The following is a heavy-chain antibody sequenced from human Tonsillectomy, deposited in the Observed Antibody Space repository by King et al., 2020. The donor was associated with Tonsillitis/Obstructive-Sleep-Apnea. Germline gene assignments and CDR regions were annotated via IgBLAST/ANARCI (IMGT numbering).Heavy chain of an antibody. J-gene: IGHJ6*03. CDR2: INHSGST. CDR1: GGSFSGYY. D-gene: IGHD2-2*01. Sequence: VQLQQWGAGLLKPSETLSLTCAVYGGSFSGYYWSWIRQPPGKGLEWIGEINHSGSTNYIPSLKSRVTISVDTSKNQFSLKLSSGTAADTAVYYCARVHDIVVVPATVRFMDVWGKGTTVTVSS. CDR3: ARVHDIVVVPATVRFMDV. V-gene: IGHV4-34*01.